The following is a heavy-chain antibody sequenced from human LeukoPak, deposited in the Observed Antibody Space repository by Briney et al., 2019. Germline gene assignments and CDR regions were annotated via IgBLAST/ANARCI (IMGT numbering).Heavy chain of an antibody. Sequence: ASVTVSCKASGYTFTSYGISWVRQAPGQGLEWMGWISAYNGNTNYAQKLQGRVTMTTDTSTSTAYMELRSLRSDDTAVYYCARGDGITGTTSPLFDYWGQGTLVTVSS. CDR1: GYTFTSYG. V-gene: IGHV1-18*01. CDR2: ISAYNGNT. J-gene: IGHJ4*02. D-gene: IGHD1-7*01. CDR3: ARGDGITGTTSPLFDY.